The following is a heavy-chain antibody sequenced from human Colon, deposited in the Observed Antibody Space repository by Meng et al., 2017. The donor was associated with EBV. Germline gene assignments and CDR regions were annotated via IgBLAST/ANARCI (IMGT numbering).Heavy chain of an antibody. CDR2: IHFSGST. D-gene: IGHD3-10*01. Sequence: SGTGLVMPQQTRSLPCTFSVGSISSVVDYWSWISQHPGKCLEWIGYIHFSGSTYYNPSLRSRLTISVDTSKNQFSLKLSSVTAADTAVYYCARASYGSGSPLGESWFDPWGQGTLVTVSS. J-gene: IGHJ5*02. V-gene: IGHV4-31*03. CDR3: ARASYGSGSPLGESWFDP. CDR1: VGSISSVVDY.